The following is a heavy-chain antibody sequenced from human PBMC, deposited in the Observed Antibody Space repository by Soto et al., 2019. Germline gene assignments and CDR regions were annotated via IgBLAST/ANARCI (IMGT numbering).Heavy chain of an antibody. J-gene: IGHJ4*02. CDR2: ISGSGGST. V-gene: IGHV3-23*01. Sequence: EVQLLESGGGLVQPGGSLRLSCAASGFTFSSYAMSWVRQAPGKGLEWVSAISGSGGSTYYADSVKGRFTTSRDNSKNTLYLQMNSLRAEDTAVYYCAKRREYSSSWYGGEDYWGQGTLVTVSS. D-gene: IGHD6-13*01. CDR1: GFTFSSYA. CDR3: AKRREYSSSWYGGEDY.